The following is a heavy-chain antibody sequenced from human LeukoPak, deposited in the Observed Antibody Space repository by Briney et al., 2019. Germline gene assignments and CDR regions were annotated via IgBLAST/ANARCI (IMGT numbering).Heavy chain of an antibody. J-gene: IGHJ4*02. Sequence: GGSLRLSCAASGFTFSSYAMHWVRQAPGKGLEWVAVISYDGSNKYYADSVKGRFTISRDNSKNTLYLQMNSLRAEDTAVYYCARDPSSSYYFDYWGQGTLVTVSS. D-gene: IGHD6-6*01. CDR1: GFTFSSYA. V-gene: IGHV3-30-3*01. CDR3: ARDPSSSYYFDY. CDR2: ISYDGSNK.